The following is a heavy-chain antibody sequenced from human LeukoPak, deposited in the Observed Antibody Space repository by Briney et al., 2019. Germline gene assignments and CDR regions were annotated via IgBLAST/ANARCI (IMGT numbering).Heavy chain of an antibody. V-gene: IGHV1-69*13. CDR3: VEKGNWNKDYYGMDV. J-gene: IGHJ6*02. D-gene: IGHD1/OR15-1a*01. Sequence: ASVKVSCKASGGTFSSYAISWVRQAPGQGLEWMGGIIPIFGTANYAQKFQGRVTITADESTSTAYMELSSLRSEDTAVYYCVEKGNWNKDYYGMDVWGQGTTVTVSS. CDR2: IIPIFGTA. CDR1: GGTFSSYA.